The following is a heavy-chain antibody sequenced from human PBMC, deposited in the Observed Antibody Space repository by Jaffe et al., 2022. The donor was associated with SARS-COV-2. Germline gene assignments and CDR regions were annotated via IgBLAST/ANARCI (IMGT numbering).Heavy chain of an antibody. V-gene: IGHV4-59*08. CDR3: ARHDGGSGYYYYFDY. J-gene: IGHJ4*02. D-gene: IGHD3-22*01. CDR2: IYYSGST. CDR1: GGSISSYY. Sequence: QVQLQESGPGLVKPSETLSLTCTVSGGSISSYYWSWIRQPPGKGLEWIGYIYYSGSTNYNPSLKSRVTISVDTSKNQFSLKLSSVTAADTAVYYCARHDGGSGYYYYFDYWGQGTLVTVSS.